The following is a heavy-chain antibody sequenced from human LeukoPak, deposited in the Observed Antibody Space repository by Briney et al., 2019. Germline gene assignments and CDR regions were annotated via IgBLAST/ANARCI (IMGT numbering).Heavy chain of an antibody. CDR2: ISYDGSNK. D-gene: IGHD6-13*01. V-gene: IGHV3-30*18. CDR1: GFTFSSYG. Sequence: PGRSLRLSCAASGFTFSSYGMHWVRQAPSKGLEWVVVISYDGSNKYYADSVKGRFTISRDNSKNTLYLQMNSLRAEDTAVYYCAKALTSSSSPFDYWGQGTLVTVSS. CDR3: AKALTSSSSPFDY. J-gene: IGHJ4*02.